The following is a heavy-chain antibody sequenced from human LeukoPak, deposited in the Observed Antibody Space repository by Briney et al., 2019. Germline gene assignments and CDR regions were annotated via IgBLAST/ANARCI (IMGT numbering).Heavy chain of an antibody. V-gene: IGHV3-30*18. J-gene: IGHJ4*02. D-gene: IGHD5-24*01. CDR1: GFTFSSYG. CDR3: AKDGRLQLNLYYFDY. CDR2: ISYDGSNK. Sequence: PGGSLRLSCAASGFTFSSYGMHWVRQAPGKGLEWVAVISYDGSNKYYADSVKGRFTVSRDNSKNTLYLQTNSLRAEDTAVYYCAKDGRLQLNLYYFDYWGQGTLVTVSS.